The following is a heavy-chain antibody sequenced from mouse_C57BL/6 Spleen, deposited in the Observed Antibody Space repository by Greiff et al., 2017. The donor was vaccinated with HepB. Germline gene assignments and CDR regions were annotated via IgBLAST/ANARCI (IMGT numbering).Heavy chain of an antibody. D-gene: IGHD1-1*01. Sequence: QVQLKQPGAELVKPGASVKVSCKASGYTFTSYWMHWVKQRPGQGLEWIGRIHPSDSDTNYNQKFKGKATSTVDKSSSTAYMQLSSLTSEDSAVYYCAPSITTVVATNYFDYWGQGTTLTVSS. CDR2: IHPSDSDT. J-gene: IGHJ2*01. V-gene: IGHV1-74*01. CDR3: APSITTVVATNYFDY. CDR1: GYTFTSYW.